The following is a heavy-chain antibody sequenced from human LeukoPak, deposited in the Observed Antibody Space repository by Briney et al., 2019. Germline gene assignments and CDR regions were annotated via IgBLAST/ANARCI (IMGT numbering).Heavy chain of an antibody. Sequence: GRSLRLSCAASGFTFSSYEMNWVRQAPGKGLEWVSFISSSGSAIHYADSVRGRFTISRDNAKNSLYLQMSRLRAEDTAVYYCAREKLSFFDSSGYFDYWGQGTLVTVSS. D-gene: IGHD3-22*01. CDR1: GFTFSSYE. V-gene: IGHV3-48*03. CDR2: ISSSGSAI. CDR3: AREKLSFFDSSGYFDY. J-gene: IGHJ4*02.